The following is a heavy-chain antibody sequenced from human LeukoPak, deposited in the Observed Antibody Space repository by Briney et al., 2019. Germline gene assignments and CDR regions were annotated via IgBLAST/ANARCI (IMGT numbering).Heavy chain of an antibody. D-gene: IGHD3-16*01. J-gene: IGHJ6*02. CDR2: ISKSGDHT. CDR1: GLTFNSYA. CDR3: ATSWGPDTSAFRWGRDGMDV. V-gene: IGHV3-23*01. Sequence: GGSLRLSCAVSGLTFNSYAMSWVRQAPGKGLEWVSAISKSGDHTYYAASAKGRFTIYRDNSKNTQYLQMNSLRAEDTAVYYCATSWGPDTSAFRWGRDGMDVWGQGTTVTVSS.